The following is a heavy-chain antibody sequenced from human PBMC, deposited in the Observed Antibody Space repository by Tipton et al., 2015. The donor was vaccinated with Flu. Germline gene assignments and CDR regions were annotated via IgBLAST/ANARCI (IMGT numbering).Heavy chain of an antibody. J-gene: IGHJ4*02. V-gene: IGHV4-59*01. CDR3: ARALGYCSSTSCYDY. D-gene: IGHD2-2*01. CDR2: IYYSGST. Sequence: TLSLTCTVSGGSISSYYWSWIRQPPGKGLEWIGYIYYSGSTNYNPSLKSRVTISVDTSKNQFSLKLSSVTAADTAVYYCARALGYCSSTSCYDYWGRGTLVTVSS. CDR1: GGSISSYY.